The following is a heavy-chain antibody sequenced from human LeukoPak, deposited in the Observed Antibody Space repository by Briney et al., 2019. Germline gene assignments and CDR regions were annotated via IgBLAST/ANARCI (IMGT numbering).Heavy chain of an antibody. Sequence: SVKVSCKASGYTFTSYGISWVRQAPGQGLEWMGWISAYNGNTNYAQKFQGRVTMTRDTSISTAYMELSRLRSDDTAVYYCARGALRYFDWTYFDYWGQGTLVTVSS. D-gene: IGHD3-9*01. CDR3: ARGALRYFDWTYFDY. CDR2: ISAYNGNT. CDR1: GYTFTSYG. J-gene: IGHJ4*02. V-gene: IGHV1-18*01.